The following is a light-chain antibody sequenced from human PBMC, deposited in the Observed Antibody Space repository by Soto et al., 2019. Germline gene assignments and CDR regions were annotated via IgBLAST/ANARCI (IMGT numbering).Light chain of an antibody. Sequence: QSALTQPASVSGSPGQSITISCTGTSSDVGGYNYVSWYQQHPGKAPKLMIYDVSYRPSGVSNRFSGSKSGNTASLTISGLQADDKADYYCSSYTSSSTVVFGGGTKLTVL. CDR1: SSDVGGYNY. V-gene: IGLV2-14*03. CDR2: DVS. J-gene: IGLJ3*02. CDR3: SSYTSSSTVV.